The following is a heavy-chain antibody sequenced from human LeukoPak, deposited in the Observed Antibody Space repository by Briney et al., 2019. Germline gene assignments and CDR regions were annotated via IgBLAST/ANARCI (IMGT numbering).Heavy chain of an antibody. V-gene: IGHV1-8*03. D-gene: IGHD5-18*01. Sequence: ASVKVSCKASGYTFTSHDINWVRQATGQGLERMGWMNPNNGNAGYAQKFQGRVTITRNTSINTAYMELNSLRSEDTAVYYCARAMRTAIDRHWFDPWGQGTLVTVSS. CDR3: ARAMRTAIDRHWFDP. CDR1: GYTFTSHD. J-gene: IGHJ5*02. CDR2: MNPNNGNA.